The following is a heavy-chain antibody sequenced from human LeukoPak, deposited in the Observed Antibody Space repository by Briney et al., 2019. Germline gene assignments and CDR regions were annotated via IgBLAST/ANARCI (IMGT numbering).Heavy chain of an antibody. V-gene: IGHV3-23*01. Sequence: GGXXXLSCXXSXXTFRSYAMYWVRQAPGKGLEWVSEISGSPDNTYYADSVKGRFATSRDDSRNTLYLQMNSLRAEDTAVYYCARLVGVSPLDYWGXXT. CDR1: XXTFRSYA. CDR2: ISGSPDNT. CDR3: ARLVGVSPLDY. D-gene: IGHD3-16*01. J-gene: IGHJ4*02.